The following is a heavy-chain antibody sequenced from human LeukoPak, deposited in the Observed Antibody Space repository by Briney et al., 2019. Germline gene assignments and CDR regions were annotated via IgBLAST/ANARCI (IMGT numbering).Heavy chain of an antibody. D-gene: IGHD6-19*01. V-gene: IGHV1-18*01. CDR3: ARDGSSGWYVDLDY. Sequence: GASVKVSCQASGYTFTSNGISWVRQAPGQGLEWMGWISAYNGNTNYAQKLQGRVTMTTDTSTSTAYMELRSLRSDDTAVYYCARDGSSGWYVDLDYWGQGTLLTVSS. J-gene: IGHJ4*02. CDR2: ISAYNGNT. CDR1: GYTFTSNG.